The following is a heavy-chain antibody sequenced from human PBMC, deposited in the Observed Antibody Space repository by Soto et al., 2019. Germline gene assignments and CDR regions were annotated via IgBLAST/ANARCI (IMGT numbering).Heavy chain of an antibody. J-gene: IGHJ3*02. CDR2: INWNSRTI. D-gene: IGHD5-18*01. CDR3: LKYFSGSTHGVRAFEI. V-gene: IGHV3-9*01. Sequence: EVQLVEAGGGFVQPGRSLPLACATSGFTFQNFAMHWVRQAPGKGLIWVSSINWNSRTILYADSVKGRFTISRDNATSSLSLQMNSLRVEDTALYYCLKYFSGSTHGVRAFEIWGQGTMVTVSA. CDR1: GFTFQNFA.